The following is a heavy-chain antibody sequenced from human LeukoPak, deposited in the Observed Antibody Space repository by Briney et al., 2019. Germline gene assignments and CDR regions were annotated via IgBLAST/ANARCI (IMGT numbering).Heavy chain of an antibody. D-gene: IGHD3-22*01. CDR1: GGSISSYY. V-gene: IGHV4-59*01. J-gene: IGHJ5*02. Sequence: SETLSLTSTVSGGSISSYYWSWIRQPPGKGLEWVGYIHSGGSTNYNPSLKSRLTISIDTSKSQYSLKLSSVTAADTAVYYCATGTMIVGPWGQGTLVTVSS. CDR2: IHSGGST. CDR3: ATGTMIVGP.